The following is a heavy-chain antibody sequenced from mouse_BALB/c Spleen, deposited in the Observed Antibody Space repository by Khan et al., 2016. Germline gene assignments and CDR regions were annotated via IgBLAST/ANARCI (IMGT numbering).Heavy chain of an antibody. CDR3: ANNYDGVVY. CDR2: INPGGGYA. V-gene: IGHV1-4*01. J-gene: IGHJ3*01. D-gene: IGHD1-1*01. Sequence: AGAELARPGASVRMSCKTSGDTLTTYTIHWIKQRPGQGLEWVGYINPGGGYASNNQKFKDKATLTADKSSSTAYMQLSSLTYEDSAVYYCANNYDGVVYWGQRTLVTVSA. CDR1: GDTLTTYT.